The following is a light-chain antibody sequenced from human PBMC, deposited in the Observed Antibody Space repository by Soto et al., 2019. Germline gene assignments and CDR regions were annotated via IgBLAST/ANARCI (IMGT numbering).Light chain of an antibody. CDR3: HQYNNWPPLT. J-gene: IGKJ4*01. Sequence: EIVMTQSPATLSVSPGERATLSCRASQSVLSNLAWYQQKPGQAPRLLISGASTRATGVPARFSGSGSGTEFTLTISSLQYEDIGVYYCHQYNNWPPLTFGGGTKVEIK. CDR2: GAS. CDR1: QSVLSN. V-gene: IGKV3-15*01.